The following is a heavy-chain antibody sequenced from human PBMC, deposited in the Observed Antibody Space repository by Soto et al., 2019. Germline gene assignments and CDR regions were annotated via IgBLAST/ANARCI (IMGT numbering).Heavy chain of an antibody. CDR1: GGTFSSYT. V-gene: IGHV1-69*04. Sequence: ASVKVSCKASGGTFSSYTISWVRQAPGQGLEWMGRIIPILGIANYAQKFQGRVTITADTSKNQFSLKLSSVTAADTAVYYCARDQGKLEYGSGSYYANNWFDPWGQGTLVTVSS. CDR2: IIPILGIA. J-gene: IGHJ5*02. D-gene: IGHD3-10*01. CDR3: ARDQGKLEYGSGSYYANNWFDP.